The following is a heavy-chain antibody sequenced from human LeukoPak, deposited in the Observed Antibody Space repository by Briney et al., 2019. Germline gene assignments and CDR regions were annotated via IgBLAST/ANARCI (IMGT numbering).Heavy chain of an antibody. CDR2: IKQDGSEK. V-gene: IGHV3-7*01. CDR3: ARFHDYGDYGRWDAFDI. J-gene: IGHJ3*02. D-gene: IGHD4-17*01. CDR1: GFTFSSYW. Sequence: PGGSLRLSCAASGFTFSSYWMSWVRQAPGKGLEWVANIKQDGSEKYYVDSVKGRFTISRDNAKNSLYLQMNSLRAEDTAVYYCARFHDYGDYGRWDAFDIWGQGTMVTVSS.